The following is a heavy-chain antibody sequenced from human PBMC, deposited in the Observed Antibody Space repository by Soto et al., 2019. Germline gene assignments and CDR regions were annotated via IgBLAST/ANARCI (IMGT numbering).Heavy chain of an antibody. J-gene: IGHJ6*02. CDR2: INHSGST. V-gene: IGHV4-34*01. CDR3: ARGYCSSTSCPTSVYYYYGMDV. CDR1: GGSFSGYY. Sequence: QVQLQQWGAGLLKPSETLSLTCAVYGGSFSGYYWSWIRQPPGKGLEWIGEINHSGSTNYNPSLKSRVPIPVDASQNQCSLELSSVTAAATAVYYCARGYCSSTSCPTSVYYYYGMDVWGQGTTVTVSS. D-gene: IGHD2-2*01.